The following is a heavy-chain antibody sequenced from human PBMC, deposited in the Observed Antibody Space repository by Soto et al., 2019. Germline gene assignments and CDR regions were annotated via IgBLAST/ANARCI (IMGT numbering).Heavy chain of an antibody. V-gene: IGHV1-18*04. CDR2: ISAYNGNT. CDR1: GYTFTSYG. CDR3: AREGYCSSTSCSARYGMDV. Sequence: QVQLVQSGAEVKKPGASVKVSCKASGYTFTSYGISWVRQAPGQGLEWMGWISAYNGNTNYAQKLQGRVTMTTDTSASTAYMELRSLRSDDTAVYYCAREGYCSSTSCSARYGMDVWGQGTTLTVSS. D-gene: IGHD2-2*01. J-gene: IGHJ6*02.